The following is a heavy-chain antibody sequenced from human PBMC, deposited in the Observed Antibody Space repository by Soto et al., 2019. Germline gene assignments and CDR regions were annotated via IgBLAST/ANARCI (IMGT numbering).Heavy chain of an antibody. V-gene: IGHV1-8*01. Sequence: QVELVQSGAEVKKPGASVKVSCKGTGCTFTSCDINWVRQATGQGLEWMGWMNPNSGNTGYAQKFQGRVTMTRNTSMSTAYMELSSLRSEDTAVYYCARGRGQWLAADAFDICGQGTIVTVSS. CDR1: GCTFTSCD. CDR3: ARGRGQWLAADAFDI. D-gene: IGHD6-19*01. J-gene: IGHJ3*02. CDR2: MNPNSGNT.